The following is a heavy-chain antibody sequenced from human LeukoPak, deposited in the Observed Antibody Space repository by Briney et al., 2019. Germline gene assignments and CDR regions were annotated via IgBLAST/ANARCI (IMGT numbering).Heavy chain of an antibody. J-gene: IGHJ4*02. CDR1: GFTVSSNY. Sequence: GGSLRLSCAASGFTVSSNYMDWVRQAPGKGLEWVSIIYSGGDTYYADSVKGRFTISRDNSKNTLYLQMNSLRPEDTAVYYCTRGPGSTWYSDYWGQGTLVTVSS. D-gene: IGHD6-13*01. V-gene: IGHV3-66*02. CDR2: IYSGGDT. CDR3: TRGPGSTWYSDY.